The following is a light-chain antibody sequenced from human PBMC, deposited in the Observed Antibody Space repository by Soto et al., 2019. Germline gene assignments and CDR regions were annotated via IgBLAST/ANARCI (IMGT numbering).Light chain of an antibody. J-gene: IGKJ1*01. Sequence: EIVRTQSPATLCVSPGERATLSCRASQSVSSNLAWYQQKPGQAPRLLIYGASTRATGIPARFSGSGSGTEFTLTISSLQSEDFVVYYCQQYNNCSGTFGPGTMV. V-gene: IGKV3-15*01. CDR3: QQYNNCSGT. CDR1: QSVSSN. CDR2: GAS.